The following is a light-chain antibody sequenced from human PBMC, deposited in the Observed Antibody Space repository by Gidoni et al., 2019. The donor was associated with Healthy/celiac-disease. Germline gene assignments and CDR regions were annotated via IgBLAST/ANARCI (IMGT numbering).Light chain of an antibody. CDR3: QQSYSTLFT. V-gene: IGKV1-39*01. CDR2: AAS. Sequence: DIQMTQSPSSLSASVGDRVTITCRARQSISSYLNLYQQKPGKAPKLLIYAASSLQSGVPSRFSGSGSATDFTLTISSLQPEDFATYYCQQSYSTLFTFGPGTKVDIK. J-gene: IGKJ3*01. CDR1: QSISSY.